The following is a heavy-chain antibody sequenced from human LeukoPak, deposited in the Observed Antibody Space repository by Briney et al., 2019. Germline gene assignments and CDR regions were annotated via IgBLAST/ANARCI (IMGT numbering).Heavy chain of an antibody. V-gene: IGHV4-59*01. CDR3: ARDSEGRGDYFDY. Sequence: SETLSLTCTVSGGSISSYYWSWIRQPPGKGLEWIGYIYYSGNTNYNPSLKSRVTISVDTSKNQFSLKLSSATAADTAVYYCARDSEGRGDYFDYWGQGTLVTVSS. CDR1: GGSISSYY. CDR2: IYYSGNT. J-gene: IGHJ4*02. D-gene: IGHD5-24*01.